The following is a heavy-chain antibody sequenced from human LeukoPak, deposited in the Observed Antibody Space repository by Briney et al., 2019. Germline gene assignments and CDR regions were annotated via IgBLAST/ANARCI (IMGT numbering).Heavy chain of an antibody. Sequence: GGSLRLSCAASGFTFSSYAMHWVRQAPGKGLEWVAVISYDGSNKYYADSVKGRFTISRDNSKNTLYLQMNSLRAEDTAVYYCARGGLYDFWSGYYFRYYYYMDVWGKGPRSPSP. V-gene: IGHV3-30*01. CDR2: ISYDGSNK. CDR3: ARGGLYDFWSGYYFRYYYYMDV. CDR1: GFTFSSYA. D-gene: IGHD3-3*01. J-gene: IGHJ6*03.